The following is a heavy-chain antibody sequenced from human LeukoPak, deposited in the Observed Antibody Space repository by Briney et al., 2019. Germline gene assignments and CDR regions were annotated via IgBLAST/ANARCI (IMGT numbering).Heavy chain of an antibody. CDR3: ARGGGYAIPYYYFDY. V-gene: IGHV4-30-4*01. J-gene: IGHJ4*02. CDR2: IYYSGST. CDR1: GGSISSGDYY. Sequence: SETLSLTCTVSGGSISSGDYYWSWIRQPPGKGLEWIGYIYYSGSTYHTPSLKSRVTISVDTSKNQFSLNLSSVTAADTAVYYCARGGGYAIPYYYFDYWGQGTLVTVSS. D-gene: IGHD5-12*01.